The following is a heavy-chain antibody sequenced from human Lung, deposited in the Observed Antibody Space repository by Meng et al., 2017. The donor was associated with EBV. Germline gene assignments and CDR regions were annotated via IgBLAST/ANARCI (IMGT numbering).Heavy chain of an antibody. CDR3: ARDPTGGEDHQRV. Sequence: HGQLQGSGPGLVKASQTLSLTCAVSGGSISSSNWWSWVRQPPGKGLEWIGKIYHSGITIYNPSLKSRVTMSVDNSKNQFSLKLNSMTAADTAVYYCARDPTGGEDHQRVWGQGTLVTVSS. D-gene: IGHD1-14*01. J-gene: IGHJ4*02. V-gene: IGHV4-4*02. CDR2: IYHSGIT. CDR1: GGSISSSNW.